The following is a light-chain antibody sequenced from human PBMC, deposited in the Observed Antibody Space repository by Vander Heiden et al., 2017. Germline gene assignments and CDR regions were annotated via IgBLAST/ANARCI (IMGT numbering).Light chain of an antibody. J-gene: IGKJ4*01. CDR2: AAS. V-gene: IGKV1-39*01. CDR3: QQSYSTPRT. Sequence: DIQITQSPSSLSASVGDRVTITCRASQSISSYLNWYQQKPGKAPKLLIYAASSLQSGVPRRFSGSGSGTDFTLTISSLQPEDFATYYCQQSYSTPRTFGGGTKVXIK. CDR1: QSISSY.